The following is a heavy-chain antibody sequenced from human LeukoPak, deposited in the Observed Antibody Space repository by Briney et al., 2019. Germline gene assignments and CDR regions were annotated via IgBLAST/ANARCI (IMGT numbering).Heavy chain of an antibody. CDR2: IYYSGST. CDR3: ATLPFRGMYNWFDP. CDR1: GGSISSSSYY. J-gene: IGHJ5*02. V-gene: IGHV4-39*01. D-gene: IGHD3-10*01. Sequence: PSETLSLTCTVSGGSISSSSYYWGWIRQPPGKGLEWIGSIYYSGSTYYNPSLKSRVTISVDTSKNQFSLKLSSVTAADTAVYYCATLPFRGMYNWFDPWGQGTLVTVSS.